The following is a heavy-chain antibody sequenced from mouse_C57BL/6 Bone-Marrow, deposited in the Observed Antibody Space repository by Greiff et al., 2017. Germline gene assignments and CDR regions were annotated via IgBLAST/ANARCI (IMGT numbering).Heavy chain of an antibody. CDR1: GYTFTSYW. CDR2: IHPNSGST. J-gene: IGHJ1*03. Sequence: QVQLQQSGAELVKPGASVKLSCKASGYTFTSYWMHWVKQRPGQGLEWIGMIHPNSGSTNYNEKFKSKATLTVDKSSSTAYMQLSSLTSEDAAVYYCARKEGGWYFDVWGTGTTVTVSS. V-gene: IGHV1-64*01. CDR3: ARKEGGWYFDV.